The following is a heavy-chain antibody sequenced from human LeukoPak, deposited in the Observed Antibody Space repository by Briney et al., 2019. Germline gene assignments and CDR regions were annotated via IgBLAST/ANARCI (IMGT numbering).Heavy chain of an antibody. Sequence: KSGGSLRLSCAASGFTFSRFSMYWVRQAPGKGLECVSSISATSSHIYDADSVTGRFTTSRDNAMSSLSLHMNSLRVEDTAVYCARGAGVGSYVPFDLWGQGTRVTVSS. CDR2: ISATSSHI. J-gene: IGHJ4*02. CDR3: RGAGVGSYVPFDL. V-gene: IGHV3-21*06. CDR1: GFTFSRFS. D-gene: IGHD3-16*01.